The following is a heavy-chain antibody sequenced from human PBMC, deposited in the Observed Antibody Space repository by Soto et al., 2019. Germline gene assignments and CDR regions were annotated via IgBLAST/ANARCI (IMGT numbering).Heavy chain of an antibody. CDR2: IYWDADK. Sequence: QITLKESGPTLVKPTQTLTLTCTFSGFSLTTSGVGVGWIRSPPGKALEWLALIYWDADKLYGPSLKSRLTITNDTSKHHVVLTMTNMDPAATATYFCAHRTTTVTWWLDPWGQGTLVTFSS. CDR3: AHRTTTVTWWLDP. CDR1: GFSLTTSGVG. V-gene: IGHV2-5*05. J-gene: IGHJ5*02. D-gene: IGHD4-17*01.